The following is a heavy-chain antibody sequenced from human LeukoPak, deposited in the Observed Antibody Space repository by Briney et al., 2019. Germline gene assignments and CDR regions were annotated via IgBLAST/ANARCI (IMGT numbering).Heavy chain of an antibody. J-gene: IGHJ4*02. CDR2: MNPDSGDT. CDR3: ARGRTDYYESSGSFPALGY. CDR1: ANSFSTYD. V-gene: IGHV1-8*01. Sequence: ASVKVSCKASANSFSTYDFNWVRQATGQGLEWMGWMNPDSGDTRYAQKFQGRVTMTRDTSINTAYMELRSLRSDDTAVYYCARGRTDYYESSGSFPALGYWGQGTLVTVSS. D-gene: IGHD3-22*01.